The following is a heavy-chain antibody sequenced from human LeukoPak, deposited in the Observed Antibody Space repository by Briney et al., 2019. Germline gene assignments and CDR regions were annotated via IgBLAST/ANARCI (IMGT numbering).Heavy chain of an antibody. V-gene: IGHV3-7*01. J-gene: IGHJ3*02. Sequence: GGSLRLSCAACGFTFSSYWMSWVRQAPGKGVEGVANIKRDGSEKYYVDSVKGRFTISRDNAKNSLYLQMNSLRAEDTAVYYCARGGIVVVNDAFDIWGQGTMVTVSS. CDR3: ARGGIVVVNDAFDI. D-gene: IGHD3-22*01. CDR2: IKRDGSEK. CDR1: GFTFSSYW.